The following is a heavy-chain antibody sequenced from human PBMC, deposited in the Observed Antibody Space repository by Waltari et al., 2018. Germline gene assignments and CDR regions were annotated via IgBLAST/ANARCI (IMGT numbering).Heavy chain of an antibody. D-gene: IGHD4-17*01. V-gene: IGHV3-48*03. CDR1: GFTFSSYE. CDR3: ASSVEVYAFDI. CDR2: ISSIGSSI. Sequence: EVQLVESGGGLVQPGGSVRLSCAASGFTFSSYEMSWVRQAPGKGLEWISYISSIGSSIDYADSVKDRFTISRDNAQNSLHLKMNSLRVEDTAVYYCASSVEVYAFDIWGRGTMVTVSS. J-gene: IGHJ3*02.